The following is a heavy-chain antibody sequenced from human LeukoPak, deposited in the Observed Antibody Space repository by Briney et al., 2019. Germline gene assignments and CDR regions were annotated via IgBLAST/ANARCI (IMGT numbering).Heavy chain of an antibody. Sequence: ASVKVSCKASGYTFTSYGISWVRQAPGQGLEWMGWISAYNGNTNYAQKLQGRVTMTTDTSTGTAYMELRSLRSDDTAVYYCARVMYYYDRSGYYHFDYWGQGTLVTVSS. V-gene: IGHV1-18*01. J-gene: IGHJ4*02. CDR2: ISAYNGNT. CDR1: GYTFTSYG. CDR3: ARVMYYYDRSGYYHFDY. D-gene: IGHD3-22*01.